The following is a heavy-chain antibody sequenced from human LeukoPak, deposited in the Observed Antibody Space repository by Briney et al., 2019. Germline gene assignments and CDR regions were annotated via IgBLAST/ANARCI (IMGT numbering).Heavy chain of an antibody. V-gene: IGHV4-34*01. D-gene: IGHD6-19*01. CDR1: GGSFSGYY. CDR2: INHSGST. CDR3: AREEYSSGWYSVLDY. Sequence: SETLSLTCAVYGGSFSGYYWSWIRQPPGKGLEWIGEINHSGSTNYNPSLKSRVTISVDTSKSQFSLKLSSVTAADTAVYYCAREEYSSGWYSVLDYWGQGTLVTVSS. J-gene: IGHJ4*02.